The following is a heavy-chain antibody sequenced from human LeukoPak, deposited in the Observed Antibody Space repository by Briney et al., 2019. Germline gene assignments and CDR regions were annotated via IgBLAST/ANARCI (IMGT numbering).Heavy chain of an antibody. CDR1: GFTFSSYG. D-gene: IGHD5-12*01. J-gene: IGHJ4*02. V-gene: IGHV3-30*02. CDR3: AKNPTPYSGYDFRVSYFDY. Sequence: GGSLRLSCAASGFTFSSYGMHWVRQAPGKGLEWAAFIRYDGSNKYYADSVKGRFTISRDNSKNTLYLQMNSLRAEDTAVYYCAKNPTPYSGYDFRVSYFDYWGQGTLVTVSS. CDR2: IRYDGSNK.